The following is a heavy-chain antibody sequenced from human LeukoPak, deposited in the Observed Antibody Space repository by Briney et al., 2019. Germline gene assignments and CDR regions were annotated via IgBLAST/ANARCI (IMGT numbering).Heavy chain of an antibody. CDR3: ARDFSIAAAGTPYY. J-gene: IGHJ4*02. V-gene: IGHV3-30*03. CDR1: GFTFSSYG. CDR2: ISYDGSNK. D-gene: IGHD6-13*01. Sequence: GRSLRLSCAASGFTFSSYGMHWVRQAPGKGLEWVAVISYDGSNKYYADSVKGRFTISRDNSKNTLYLQMNSLRAEDTAVYYCARDFSIAAAGTPYYWGQGTLVTVSS.